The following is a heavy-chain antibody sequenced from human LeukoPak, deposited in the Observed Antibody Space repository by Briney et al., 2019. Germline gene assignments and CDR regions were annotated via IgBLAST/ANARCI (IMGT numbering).Heavy chain of an antibody. V-gene: IGHV4-4*07. CDR1: GGPISSYY. Sequence: NPSETLSLTXTVSGGPISSYYWSWIGQPAGKGLEWIGRIYTSGSTNYNPSLKSRVTMSVDTSKNQFSLKLSSVTAADTAVYYCAREKSTVTSYYYYYYMDVWGKGTTVTVSS. D-gene: IGHD4-17*01. J-gene: IGHJ6*03. CDR3: AREKSTVTSYYYYYYMDV. CDR2: IYTSGST.